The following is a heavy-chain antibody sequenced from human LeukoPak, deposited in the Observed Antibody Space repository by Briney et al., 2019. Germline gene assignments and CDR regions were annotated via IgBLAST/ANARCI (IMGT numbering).Heavy chain of an antibody. D-gene: IGHD2-21*02. CDR2: IYYSGST. CDR1: GGSISSYY. J-gene: IGHJ3*02. V-gene: IGHV4-59*01. CDR3: ASVLSYCGGVCSSAFDI. Sequence: SETLSLTCTVSGGSISSYYWSWIRQPPGKGLEWIGYIYYSGSTNYNPSLKSRVTISVDTSKNQFSLKLSSVTAADTAVYYCASVLSYCGGVCSSAFDIWGQGTMVTVSS.